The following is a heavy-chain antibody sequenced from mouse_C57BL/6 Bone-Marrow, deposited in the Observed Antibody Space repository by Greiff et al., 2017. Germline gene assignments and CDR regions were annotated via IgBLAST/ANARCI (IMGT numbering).Heavy chain of an antibody. CDR3: ARYYSFAY. J-gene: IGHJ3*01. Sequence: EVQLQQSGPELVKPGASVKISCKASGYTFTDYYMNWVKQSHGKSLEWIGDINPNNGGTSYNQKFKGKATVTVDKSSSTAYMELRSLTSEDSAVYYCARYYSFAYWGQGTLVTVSA. CDR2: INPNNGGT. V-gene: IGHV1-26*01. CDR1: GYTFTDYY. D-gene: IGHD1-1*01.